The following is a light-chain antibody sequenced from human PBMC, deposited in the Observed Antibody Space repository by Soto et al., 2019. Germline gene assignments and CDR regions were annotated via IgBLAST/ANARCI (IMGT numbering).Light chain of an antibody. CDR1: SSDVGAYNF. J-gene: IGLJ1*01. Sequence: QSALTQPASVSGSPEQSITISCTGTSSDVGAYNFVSWHQQHPGKAPKLMIYNVYDRPSGIPYRFSGSKSGNTASLTISGLQGEDEADYYCSAYTVSRTYVFGTGTKVTVL. V-gene: IGLV2-14*03. CDR2: NVY. CDR3: SAYTVSRTYV.